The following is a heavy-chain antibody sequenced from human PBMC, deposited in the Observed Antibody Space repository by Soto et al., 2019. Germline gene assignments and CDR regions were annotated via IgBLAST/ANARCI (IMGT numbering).Heavy chain of an antibody. CDR3: ARDMYGDYSWYYYYYYGLDV. CDR2: ISSSSTI. V-gene: IGHV3-48*01. CDR1: GFTFSSYS. D-gene: IGHD4-17*01. Sequence: PGGSLRLSCAASGFTFSSYSMNWVRQAPGKGLEWVSYISSSSTIYYADSVKGRFTISRDNAKNSLYLQMNSLRAEDTAVYYCARDMYGDYSWYYYYYYGLDVWGQGTTVTVSS. J-gene: IGHJ6*02.